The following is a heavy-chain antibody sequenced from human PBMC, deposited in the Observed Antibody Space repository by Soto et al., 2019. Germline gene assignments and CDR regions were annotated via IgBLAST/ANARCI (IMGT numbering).Heavy chain of an antibody. CDR1: GDSINSGDYY. D-gene: IGHD3-10*01. V-gene: IGHV4-31*03. J-gene: IGHJ5*02. CDR2: IYYSGST. Sequence: QVRLQESGPGLVRPSQTLSLTCTVSGDSINSGDYYWSWIRQHPGKGLEWIGYIYYSGSTYYNPSFKSRVIISMDTSKNQFSLKLSAVTAADTAFYYCAREEVAYYGSGSYNWFDPWGQGTLVTVSS. CDR3: AREEVAYYGSGSYNWFDP.